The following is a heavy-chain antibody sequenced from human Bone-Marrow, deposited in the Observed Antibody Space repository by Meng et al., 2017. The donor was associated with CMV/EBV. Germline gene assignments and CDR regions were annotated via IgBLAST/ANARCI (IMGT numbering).Heavy chain of an antibody. D-gene: IGHD1-26*01. CDR2: IKCDGSEK. V-gene: IGHV3-52*01. Sequence: GGSLRLSCAASGFTFSRSWMHWVCQAPEKGLEWVADIKCDGSEKYYADSVKGRFTISRDNSKKTLYLQMNSLRPEDTAVYYCARSYNGKYYPPYYYYYYGMAFWGQGTTVTGSS. CDR3: ARSYNGKYYPPYYYYYYGMAF. CDR1: GFTFSRSW. J-gene: IGHJ6*01.